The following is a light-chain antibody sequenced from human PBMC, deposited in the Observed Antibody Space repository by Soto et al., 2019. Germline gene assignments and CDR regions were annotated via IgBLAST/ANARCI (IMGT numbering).Light chain of an antibody. V-gene: IGLV2-14*01. CDR3: SSYTNTSTHV. Sequence: QSALIQPASVSGSPGQSITISCTGTSSDVGDYNYVSWYQQHPDRVPKLIIFEVNNRPSGVPNRFSGSKSGITASLTISGLQADDDAYYYCSSYTNTSTHVFGTGTKVTVL. CDR2: EVN. J-gene: IGLJ1*01. CDR1: SSDVGDYNY.